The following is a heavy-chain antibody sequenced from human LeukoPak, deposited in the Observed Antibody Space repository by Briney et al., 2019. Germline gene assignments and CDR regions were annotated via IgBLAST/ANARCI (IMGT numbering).Heavy chain of an antibody. CDR1: GFRFSDYY. CDR3: AKGGIRYGYWFDH. D-gene: IGHD3-10*01. J-gene: IGHJ5*02. CDR2: ISSTGNSI. V-gene: IGHV3-11*01. Sequence: GGSLRLSCAATGFRFSDYYMSCIRQAPGKGLEWVAYISSTGNSIFYADSVKGRFTISRDHAKNSLSLQLNSLRAEDTAVYYCAKGGIRYGYWFDHWGQGTLVTVSS.